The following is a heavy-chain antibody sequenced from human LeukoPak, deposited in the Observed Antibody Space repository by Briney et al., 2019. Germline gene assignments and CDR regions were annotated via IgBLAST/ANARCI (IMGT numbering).Heavy chain of an antibody. CDR3: ATYWNYGY. CDR2: ISSSSGTI. Sequence: LSGGSLRLSCAASGFTFSSYSMNWVRQAPGKGLEWVPYISSSSGTIYYTDSVRGRFTISRDNAKNSLYLQMNSLRAEDTAVYYCATYWNYGYWGQGTLVTVSS. CDR1: GFTFSSYS. V-gene: IGHV3-48*01. J-gene: IGHJ4*02. D-gene: IGHD1-7*01.